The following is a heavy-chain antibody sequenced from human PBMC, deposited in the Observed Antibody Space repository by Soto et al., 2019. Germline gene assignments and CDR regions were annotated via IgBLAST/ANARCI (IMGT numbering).Heavy chain of an antibody. J-gene: IGHJ4*02. CDR1: GGSISSGGYY. Sequence: SETLSLTCTVSGGSISSGGYYWSWIRQHPGKGLEWIGYIYYSGSTYYNPSLKSRVTISVDTSKNQFSLKLSSVTAADTAVYYCARDKGSRYDYWGQGTLVTVSS. CDR2: IYYSGST. V-gene: IGHV4-31*03. CDR3: ARDKGSRYDY.